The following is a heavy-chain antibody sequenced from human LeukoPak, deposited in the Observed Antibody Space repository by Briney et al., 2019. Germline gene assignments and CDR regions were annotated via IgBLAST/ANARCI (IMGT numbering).Heavy chain of an antibody. CDR3: AKEHISGWPNVDS. CDR1: GFAFNDFT. J-gene: IGHJ4*02. Sequence: PGGSLRLSCAASGFAFNDFTMHWVRQPPGKGLEWISLISGDGGSIYYADSVKGRFTISRDKSRDSLSLYLQMNSLRADDSALYYCAKEHISGWPNVDSWGQGTLVTVSS. CDR2: ISGDGGSI. V-gene: IGHV3-43*01. D-gene: IGHD6-19*01.